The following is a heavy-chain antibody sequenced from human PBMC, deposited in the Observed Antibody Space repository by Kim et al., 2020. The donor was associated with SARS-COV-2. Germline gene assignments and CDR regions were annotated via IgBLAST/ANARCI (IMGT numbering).Heavy chain of an antibody. Sequence: YEQKFQGRVTVTRDTSTSAVYMELSSLRSEDTAVYYCARDGSYSSPIGAWGQGTMVTVSS. J-gene: IGHJ3*01. D-gene: IGHD6-19*01. V-gene: IGHV1-46*01. CDR3: ARDGSYSSPIGA.